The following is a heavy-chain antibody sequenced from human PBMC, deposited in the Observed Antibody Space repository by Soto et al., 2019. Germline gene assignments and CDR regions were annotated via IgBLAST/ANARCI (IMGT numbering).Heavy chain of an antibody. D-gene: IGHD3-10*01. Sequence: QVQLVQSGAEVKKPGSSVKVSCKASGGTFSSYAISWVRQAPGQVLEWMGGIIPIFGTANYAQKFQGRVTITADESTSTAYMALRSLRSEDTAVYYCARDRGYYYGSGSFQGFGLAIWGQGTMVTVSS. J-gene: IGHJ3*02. CDR3: ARDRGYYYGSGSFQGFGLAI. CDR2: IIPIFGTA. V-gene: IGHV1-69*01. CDR1: GGTFSSYA.